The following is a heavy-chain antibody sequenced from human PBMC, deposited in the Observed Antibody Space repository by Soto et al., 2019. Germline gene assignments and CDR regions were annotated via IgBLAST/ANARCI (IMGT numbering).Heavy chain of an antibody. J-gene: IGHJ5*02. V-gene: IGHV1-18*01. CDR1: GYTFTSYG. Sequence: GASVKVSCKASGYTFTSYGISWVRQAPGQGLEWMGWISAYNGNTNYAQKLQGRVTMTTDTSTSTAYMELRSLRSDDTAVYYCAKVEEDYYDISGPLGFDPWGQGTLVTVSS. D-gene: IGHD3-22*01. CDR2: ISAYNGNT. CDR3: AKVEEDYYDISGPLGFDP.